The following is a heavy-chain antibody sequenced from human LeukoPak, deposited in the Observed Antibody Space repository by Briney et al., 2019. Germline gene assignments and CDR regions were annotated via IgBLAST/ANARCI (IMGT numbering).Heavy chain of an antibody. J-gene: IGHJ3*01. D-gene: IGHD3-3*02. CDR1: GFTFSNYA. CDR3: AKDPFAFRSAAFDS. Sequence: GGSLRLSWAASGFTFSNYAMSWVRQAPGKGLEWVSSIRGSGDSSYYADSVKGRFTISRDNSKSTLFLQMNSLRVEDTAVYYCAKDPFAFRSAAFDSWGQGTMVTVSS. V-gene: IGHV3-23*01. CDR2: IRGSGDSS.